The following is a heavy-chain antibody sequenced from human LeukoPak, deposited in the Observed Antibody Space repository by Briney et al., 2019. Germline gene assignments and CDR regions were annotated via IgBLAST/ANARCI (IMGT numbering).Heavy chain of an antibody. V-gene: IGHV1-2*02. J-gene: IGHJ5*02. Sequence: ASVKVSCKASGYTFTGYYMHWVRQAPGRGLEWMGWINPNSGGTNYAQKFQGRVTMTRDTSISTAYMELSRLRSDDTAVYYCARSDRSTAGWFDPWGQGALVTVSS. CDR1: GYTFTGYY. CDR3: ARSDRSTAGWFDP. CDR2: INPNSGGT.